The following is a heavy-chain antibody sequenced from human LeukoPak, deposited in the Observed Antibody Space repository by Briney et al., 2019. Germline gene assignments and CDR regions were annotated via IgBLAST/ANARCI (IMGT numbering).Heavy chain of an antibody. Sequence: GGSLRLSCAAPGFTFSSNAMSWVRQAPGKGLEWVSAISGSGGNTYYADSVKGRFTISRDSSKNTLYLQMNSLRAEDTAVYYCAKGELWDSTGYDAFDIWGQGTMVTVSS. CDR3: AKGELWDSTGYDAFDI. V-gene: IGHV3-23*01. CDR2: ISGSGGNT. D-gene: IGHD3-22*01. CDR1: GFTFSSNA. J-gene: IGHJ3*02.